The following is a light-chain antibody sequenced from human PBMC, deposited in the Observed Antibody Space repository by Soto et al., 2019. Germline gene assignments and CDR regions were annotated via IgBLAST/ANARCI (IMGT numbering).Light chain of an antibody. V-gene: IGKV1-27*01. CDR3: QKYNSAPWT. Sequence: DIQMTQSPSSLSASVGDRVTITCRASQGISNFLAWYQQRPGKVPKLLIFAASTLQSGVPSRFSGSGSGTDFTLTINSLQSEDVATYYCQKYNSAPWTFGQGTKVEIK. J-gene: IGKJ1*01. CDR1: QGISNF. CDR2: AAS.